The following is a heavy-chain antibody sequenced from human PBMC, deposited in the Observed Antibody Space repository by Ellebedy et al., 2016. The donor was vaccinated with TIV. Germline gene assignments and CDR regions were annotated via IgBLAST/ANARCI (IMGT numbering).Heavy chain of an antibody. V-gene: IGHV4-34*01. CDR1: GGSLKSKY. CDR2: VNHNGEIT. J-gene: IGHJ5*02. Sequence: MPGGSLRLSCAVYGGSLKSKYWTWISQLPGKGLAWIGEVNHNGEITNYNPYLKSPFTISLDTSKNQIFLTLSSVTAADTAVYYCARSQNYFDPWGQGTLVTVSS. CDR3: ARSQNYFDP. D-gene: IGHD1-7*01.